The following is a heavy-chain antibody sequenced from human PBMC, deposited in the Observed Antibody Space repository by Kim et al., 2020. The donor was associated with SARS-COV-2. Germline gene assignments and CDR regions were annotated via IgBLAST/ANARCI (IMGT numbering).Heavy chain of an antibody. CDR1: GYTFTSYA. D-gene: IGHD3-10*01. J-gene: IGHJ6*02. CDR3: ARTGPPDYYGSGSYASYYYGMDV. V-gene: IGHV1-3*01. Sequence: ASVKVSCKASGYTFTSYAMHWVRQAPGQRLEWMGWINAGNGNTKYSQKFQGRVTITTDTSASTAYMELSSLRSEDTAVYYCARTGPPDYYGSGSYASYYYGMDVWGQGTTVTVSS. CDR2: INAGNGNT.